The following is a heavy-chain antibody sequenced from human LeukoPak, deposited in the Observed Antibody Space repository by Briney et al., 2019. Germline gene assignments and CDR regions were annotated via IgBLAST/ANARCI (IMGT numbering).Heavy chain of an antibody. CDR2: INPKSGGT. Sequence: GASVKVSCKASVYTFTSYDINWVRQATGQGLEWMGWINPKSGGTNYAQKFQGRVTMTRDTSISTAYMELSRLRSDDTAVYFCARVIGFGELSLGHWGQGTLVTVSS. D-gene: IGHD3-10*01. J-gene: IGHJ4*02. CDR1: VYTFTSYD. V-gene: IGHV1-2*02. CDR3: ARVIGFGELSLGH.